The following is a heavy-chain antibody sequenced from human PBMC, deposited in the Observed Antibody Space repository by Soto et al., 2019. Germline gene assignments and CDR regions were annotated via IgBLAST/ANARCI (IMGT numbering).Heavy chain of an antibody. CDR3: ARDRVQMVDGLDV. Sequence: QVQLVESGGGVVQPGRSLRLSCAAAGFTFSNNGMHWVRQAPGKGLEWVAVIWYDGINKYYADSVKGRFIISRDNSKNTVYLQMNSLRAEDTAVDYCARDRVQMVDGLDVWGQGTTVNVSS. V-gene: IGHV3-33*01. J-gene: IGHJ6*02. CDR2: IWYDGINK. CDR1: GFTFSNNG. D-gene: IGHD2-15*01.